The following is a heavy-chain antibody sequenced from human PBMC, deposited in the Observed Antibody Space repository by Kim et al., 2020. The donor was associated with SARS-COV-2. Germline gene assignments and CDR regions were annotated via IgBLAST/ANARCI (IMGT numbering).Heavy chain of an antibody. V-gene: IGHV1-69*13. D-gene: IGHD6-6*01. J-gene: IGHJ5*02. CDR3: AREQLSNNWFDP. CDR1: GGTFSSYA. CDR2: IIPIFGTA. Sequence: SVKVSCKASGGTFSSYAISWVRQAPGQGLEWMGGIIPIFGTANYAQKFQGRVTITADESTSTAYMELSSLRSEDTAVYYCAREQLSNNWFDPWGQGTLVTVSS.